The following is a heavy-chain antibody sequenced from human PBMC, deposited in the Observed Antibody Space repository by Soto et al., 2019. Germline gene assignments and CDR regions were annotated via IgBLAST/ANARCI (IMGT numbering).Heavy chain of an antibody. CDR3: AKQRGYSSGWYGAFDI. J-gene: IGHJ3*02. CDR2: ISGSGGST. Sequence: EVQLLESGGGLVPPGGSLRLSCAASGFTFTSYAMSWVRQAPGKGREWVSLISGSGGSTYYADSVKGRFTISRDDSKNAVYLQMDSLRAEDTAVYYCAKQRGYSSGWYGAFDIWGQGTMVTVSS. V-gene: IGHV3-23*01. D-gene: IGHD6-19*01. CDR1: GFTFTSYA.